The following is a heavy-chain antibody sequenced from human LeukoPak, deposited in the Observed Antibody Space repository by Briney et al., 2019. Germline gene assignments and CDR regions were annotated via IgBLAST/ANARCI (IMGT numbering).Heavy chain of an antibody. J-gene: IGHJ6*02. Sequence: PGGSLRLSCAASGFTFSSYSMNWVRQAPGKGLEWVSSISSSSSYIYYADSVKGRFTISRDNAKNSLYLQMNSLRAEDTAVYYCASAPRLRYFANGMDVWGQGTTVTVSS. CDR3: ASAPRLRYFANGMDV. CDR1: GFTFSSYS. D-gene: IGHD3-9*01. V-gene: IGHV3-21*01. CDR2: ISSSSSYI.